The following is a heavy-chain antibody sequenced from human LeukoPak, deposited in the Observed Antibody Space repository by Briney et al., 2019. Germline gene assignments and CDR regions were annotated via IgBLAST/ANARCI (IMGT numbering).Heavy chain of an antibody. D-gene: IGHD1-26*01. CDR2: IFYSGNT. CDR1: GDSISNHY. V-gene: IGHV4-59*11. CDR3: ARDRGEGIVGTFDY. J-gene: IGHJ4*02. Sequence: SETLSLTCTVSGDSISNHYWSWIRQPPGKGLVWIGYIFYSGNTHYNPSFKSRVTMSVDTSKNQFSLRLSSVTPADTAVYYCARDRGEGIVGTFDYWGQGTLVTVSS.